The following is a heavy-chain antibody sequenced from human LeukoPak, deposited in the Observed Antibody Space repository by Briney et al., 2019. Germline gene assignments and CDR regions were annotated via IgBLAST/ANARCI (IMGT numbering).Heavy chain of an antibody. J-gene: IGHJ4*02. V-gene: IGHV4-4*08. CDR2: IYTSGST. Sequence: SETLSLTCTVSGGSISSYYRSWIRQPPGKGQEWIGYIYTSGSTNYNPSLKSRVTMSVDTSKNQFSLRLSSVTAADTAVYYCARGGSHFDYWGQGTLVTVSP. D-gene: IGHD1-26*01. CDR3: ARGGSHFDY. CDR1: GGSISSYY.